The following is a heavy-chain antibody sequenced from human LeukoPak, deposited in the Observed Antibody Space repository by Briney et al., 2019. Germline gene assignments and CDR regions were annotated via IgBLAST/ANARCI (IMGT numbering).Heavy chain of an antibody. V-gene: IGHV4-39*01. J-gene: IGHJ5*02. Sequence: SETLSLTCTVSGGSIRSSVYYWVWFRQPPGKGLEWIGSIYYSGTSYYNPSLKSRVTIFVDTSKNQFSLRLSSVTAADTAVYYCARREGSTYYYRPWGQGTLVTVSS. CDR3: ARREGSTYYYRP. CDR1: GGSIRSSVYY. D-gene: IGHD3-10*01. CDR2: IYYSGTS.